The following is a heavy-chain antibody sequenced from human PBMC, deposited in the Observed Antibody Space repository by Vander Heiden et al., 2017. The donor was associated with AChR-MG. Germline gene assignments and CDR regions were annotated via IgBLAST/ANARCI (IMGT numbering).Heavy chain of an antibody. CDR2: ISGSGGST. J-gene: IGHJ3*02. V-gene: IGHV3-23*01. Sequence: EVQLLESGGGLVPPGGSLRLSCAASGFTFSSYAMGWVRQGPGKGLWWVSAISGSGGSTYYADSVKGRFTISRDNSKNTLYLQMNSLRAEDTAVYYCATGYCSGGSCSGNVDAFDIWGQGTMVTVSS. D-gene: IGHD2-15*01. CDR1: GFTFSSYA. CDR3: ATGYCSGGSCSGNVDAFDI.